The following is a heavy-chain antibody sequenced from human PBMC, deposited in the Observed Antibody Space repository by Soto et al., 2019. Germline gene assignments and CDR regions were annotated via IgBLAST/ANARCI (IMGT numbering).Heavy chain of an antibody. CDR2: LNIDGSTR. CDR1: GFTFSNYW. D-gene: IGHD3-16*01. V-gene: IGHV3-74*01. Sequence: GGSLRLSCAASGFTFSNYWMHWVRQGPGKGLVWVARLNIDGSTRNYADSVKGRFTISRDNAQNTLFLQMNSLSAEDTAVYYCARGVHYDGVSYHTVRFDHWGQGTQVTVSS. J-gene: IGHJ4*02. CDR3: ARGVHYDGVSYHTVRFDH.